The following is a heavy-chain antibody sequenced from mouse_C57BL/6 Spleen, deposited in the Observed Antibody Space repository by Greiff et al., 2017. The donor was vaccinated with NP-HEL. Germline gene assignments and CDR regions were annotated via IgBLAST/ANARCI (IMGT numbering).Heavy chain of an antibody. CDR1: GFTFSNYW. V-gene: IGHV6-3*01. D-gene: IGHD2-4*01. CDR2: IRLKSDNYAT. CDR3: TWIYYDYDGYAMDY. J-gene: IGHJ4*01. Sequence: EVQVVESGGGLVQPGGSMKLSCVASGFTFSNYWMNWVRQSPEKGLEWVAQIRLKSDNYATHYAESVKGRFTISRDDSKSSVYLQMNNLRAEDTGIYYCTWIYYDYDGYAMDYWGQGTSVTVSS.